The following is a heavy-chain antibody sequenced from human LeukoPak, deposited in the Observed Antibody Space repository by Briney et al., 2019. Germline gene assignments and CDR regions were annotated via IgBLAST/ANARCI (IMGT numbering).Heavy chain of an antibody. CDR2: IYYSGST. CDR3: ARADRGQLERLLDY. D-gene: IGHD1-1*01. V-gene: IGHV4-59*01. CDR1: GSSISSYY. Sequence: PSETLSLTCTVSGSSISSYYWSWIRQPPGKGLEWIGYIYYSGSTNYNPSLKSRVTISVDTSKNQFSLKLSSVTAADTAVYYCARADRGQLERLLDYWGQGTLVTVSS. J-gene: IGHJ4*02.